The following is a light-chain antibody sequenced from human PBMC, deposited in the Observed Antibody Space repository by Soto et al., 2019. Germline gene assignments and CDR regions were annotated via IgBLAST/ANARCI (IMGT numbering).Light chain of an antibody. J-gene: IGKJ3*01. CDR2: GAC. CDR3: HQSGNAPFT. V-gene: IGKV3-20*01. CDR1: QGVSSCY. Sequence: EILVTQSPGTLSLSPGERATLTCRASQGVSSCYLAWYQHPPGQAPRLLIYGACSMATGIPDRFSGGGSGTDINLTISRLEPEDFAVYYCHQSGNAPFTFGPGTKVDIK.